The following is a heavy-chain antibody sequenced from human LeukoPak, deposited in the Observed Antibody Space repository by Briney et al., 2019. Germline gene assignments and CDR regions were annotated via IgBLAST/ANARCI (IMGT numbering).Heavy chain of an antibody. CDR1: GGSISRSSSY. V-gene: IGHV4-39*01. CDR3: ARRRTVSTTGRFDP. CDR2: IYYSGNT. Sequence: SETLSLTCTVSGGSISRSSSYWGWIRQPPGKGLEWIASIYYSGNTYYNPSLKRRVNISVDTSKNQVSLKLSSVTAADTAVYYCARRRTVSTTGRFDPWGQGILVTVSS. J-gene: IGHJ5*02. D-gene: IGHD5/OR15-5a*01.